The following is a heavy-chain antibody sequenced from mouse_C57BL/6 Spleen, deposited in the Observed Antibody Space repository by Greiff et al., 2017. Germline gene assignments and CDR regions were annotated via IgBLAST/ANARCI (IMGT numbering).Heavy chain of an antibody. CDR3: ASSRTALATRYFDE. D-gene: IGHD3-1*01. V-gene: IGHV1-50*01. CDR2: IDPSDSYT. CDR1: GYTFTSYW. Sequence: QVQLQQSGAELVKPGASVKLSCTASGYTFTSYWMPWVQQRPGQGLEWIGEIDPSDSYTNYNHKFKGKATLTVDTSSSTAYMRLSSQTSEDSAVDYSASSRTALATRYFDEWSQGPTLTVS. J-gene: IGHJ2*01.